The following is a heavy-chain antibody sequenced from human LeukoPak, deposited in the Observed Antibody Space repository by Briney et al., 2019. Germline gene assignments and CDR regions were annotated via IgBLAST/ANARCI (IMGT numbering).Heavy chain of an antibody. CDR1: GFTFSSYW. Sequence: GGSLRLSCAASGFTFSSYWMHWVRQAPGKGLVWVSRISSDGSITSYADSVKGRFTISRDNAKNTLYLQMNSLRVEDTAVYYCARDPTDSGSFDYGGQGTLVTVSS. CDR2: ISSDGSIT. CDR3: ARDPTDSGSFDY. V-gene: IGHV3-74*01. D-gene: IGHD3-10*01. J-gene: IGHJ4*02.